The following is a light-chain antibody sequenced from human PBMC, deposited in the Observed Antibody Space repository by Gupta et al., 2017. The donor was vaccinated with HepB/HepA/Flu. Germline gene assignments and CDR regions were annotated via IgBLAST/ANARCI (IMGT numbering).Light chain of an antibody. CDR1: QSISSY. J-gene: IGKJ2*04. V-gene: IGKV1-39*01. Sequence: DIQMTQSPSSLSASVGDRVTITCRASQSISSYLNWYQQKPGKAPKLLIYGTSTLQKRVPSRFSGSGSGTDFTLTISRLQPEDFATYYCQQSVSVPRSFGQGTKLEI. CDR3: QQSVSVPRS. CDR2: GTS.